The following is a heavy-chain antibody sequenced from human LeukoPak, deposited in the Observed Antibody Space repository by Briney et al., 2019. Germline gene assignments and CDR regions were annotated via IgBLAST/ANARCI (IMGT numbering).Heavy chain of an antibody. J-gene: IGHJ6*02. CDR1: GYTFTSYF. CDR3: APTKSVQSYYYYGLAV. D-gene: IGHD5-24*01. CDR2: INPNRGDT. V-gene: IGHV1-2*02. Sequence: GASVTVSCKASGYTFTSYFIHWVRQAPGQGLEWMGWINPNRGDTNFAQKFQGRVTMTRDTSISTAYMELSSLTSDDTAVYYCAPTKSVQSYYYYGLAVWGQGTTVTVSS.